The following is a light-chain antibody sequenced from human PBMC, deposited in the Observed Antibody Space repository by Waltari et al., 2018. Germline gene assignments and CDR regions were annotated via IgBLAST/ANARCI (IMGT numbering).Light chain of an antibody. CDR2: WAS. CDR1: QSVLYSSNHKNY. CDR3: QQYYSTHPA. Sequence: DIVMTQSPDSLAVSLGERATINCKSSQSVLYSSNHKNYLAWYQQKPGQPPKLRIYWASTRESGVPDRFSGSGSGTDFTLTISSLQAEDVAVYYCQQYYSTHPAFGGGTKVGIK. V-gene: IGKV4-1*01. J-gene: IGKJ4*01.